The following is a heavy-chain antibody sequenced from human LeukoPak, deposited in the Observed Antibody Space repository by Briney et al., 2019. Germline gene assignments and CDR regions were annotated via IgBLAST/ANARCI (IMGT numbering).Heavy chain of an antibody. V-gene: IGHV4-4*07. CDR3: ARDRTTTSKKGYYYYMDV. J-gene: IGHJ6*03. D-gene: IGHD1-1*01. CDR2: IYTSGST. Sequence: SETLSLTCTVSGGSISSYYWSWIRQPAGKGLEWIGRIYTSGSTNYNPSLKSRVTMSVDTSKNQFSLKLSSVTAADTAVYYCARDRTTTSKKGYYYYMDVWGKGTTVTVSS. CDR1: GGSISSYY.